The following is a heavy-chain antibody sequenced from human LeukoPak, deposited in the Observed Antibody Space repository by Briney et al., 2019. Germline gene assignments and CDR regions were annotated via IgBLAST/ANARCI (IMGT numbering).Heavy chain of an antibody. Sequence: SVKVSCKASGGTFSSYTISWVRQAPGQGLEWMGRIIPILGIADYAQKFQGRVTITADKSTSTAYMELSSLRSEDTAVYYCARDGMRGSFDYWGQGTLVTVSS. D-gene: IGHD2-8*01. V-gene: IGHV1-69*04. CDR3: ARDGMRGSFDY. CDR2: IIPILGIA. J-gene: IGHJ4*02. CDR1: GGTFSSYT.